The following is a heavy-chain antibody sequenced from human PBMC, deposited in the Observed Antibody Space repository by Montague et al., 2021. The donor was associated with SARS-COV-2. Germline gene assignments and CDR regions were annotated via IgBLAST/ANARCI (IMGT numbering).Heavy chain of an antibody. V-gene: IGHV4-59*01. CDR3: ARGPHEYRITMIVVAYWYFDR. Sequence: SETLSLTCTVSGGSISSYYWSWIRQPPGKGLEWIGYIYYSGSTNYNPSLKSRVTISVDTSKNQFSLRLSSVTAADTAVYYCARGPHEYRITMIVVAYWYFDRWGRGTLVTVSS. CDR2: IYYSGST. J-gene: IGHJ2*01. CDR1: GGSISSYY. D-gene: IGHD3-22*01.